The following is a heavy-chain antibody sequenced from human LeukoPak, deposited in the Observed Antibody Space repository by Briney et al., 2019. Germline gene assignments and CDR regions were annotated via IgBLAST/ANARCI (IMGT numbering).Heavy chain of an antibody. J-gene: IGHJ3*02. V-gene: IGHV1-69*04. CDR1: GGTFSSYA. Sequence: ASVKVSCKASGGTFSSYAISWVRQAPGQGLEWMGRIIPILGIANYAQKFQGRVTITADKSTSTAYMELSSLRSEDTAVYYCARDLDSSGYYDAFDIWGQGTMVTVSS. CDR3: ARDLDSSGYYDAFDI. CDR2: IIPILGIA. D-gene: IGHD3-22*01.